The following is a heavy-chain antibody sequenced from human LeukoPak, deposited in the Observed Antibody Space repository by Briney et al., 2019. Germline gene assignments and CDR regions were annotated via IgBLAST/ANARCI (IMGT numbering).Heavy chain of an antibody. V-gene: IGHV1-18*04. Sequence: ASVKVSCKASGYTFTGYYMHWVRQAPGQGLEWMGWISAYNGNTNYAQKLQGRVTMTTDTSTSTAYMELRSLRSDDTAVYYCARDGLFPYTDAFDIWGQGTMVTVSS. J-gene: IGHJ3*02. D-gene: IGHD2-2*02. CDR3: ARDGLFPYTDAFDI. CDR1: GYTFTGYY. CDR2: ISAYNGNT.